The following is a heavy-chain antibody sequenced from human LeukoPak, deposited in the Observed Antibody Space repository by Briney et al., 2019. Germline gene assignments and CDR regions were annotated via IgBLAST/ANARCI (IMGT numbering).Heavy chain of an antibody. V-gene: IGHV3-48*01. Sequence: PGGSLRLSCAASGFTFSSYSMNWVRQAPGKGLEWVSYISSSSSTIYYADSVKGRFTISRDNAKNSLYLQMNSLRAEDTAVYYCARGALGYCSSTSCYPYYFDYWGQGTLVTVSS. CDR1: GFTFSSYS. CDR2: ISSSSSTI. D-gene: IGHD2-2*01. CDR3: ARGALGYCSSTSCYPYYFDY. J-gene: IGHJ4*02.